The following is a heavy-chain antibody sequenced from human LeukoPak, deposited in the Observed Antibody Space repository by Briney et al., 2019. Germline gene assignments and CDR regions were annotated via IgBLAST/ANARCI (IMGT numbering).Heavy chain of an antibody. J-gene: IGHJ4*02. CDR3: AKLPLRPPLWGPYYFDY. D-gene: IGHD3-10*01. V-gene: IGHV3-23*01. CDR1: GFTFSSYA. CDR2: ISGSGGST. Sequence: GGSLRLSCAASGFTFSSYAMSWVRQAPGKGLEWVSGISGSGGSTYYADSVKGRFTISRDNSKNTLYLQMNSLRAEDTAVYYCAKLPLRPPLWGPYYFDYWGQGTLVTVSS.